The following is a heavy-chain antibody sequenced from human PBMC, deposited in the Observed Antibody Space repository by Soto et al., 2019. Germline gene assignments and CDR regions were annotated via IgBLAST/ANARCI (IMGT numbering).Heavy chain of an antibody. Sequence: EVQLVASGGGLVQPGGSLRLSCATSGFSFSGYWIHWVRQAPGKGLVWVSHINGDGSSTNYADSVKGRFTISRDYAKNTLYLQMNSLRVEDTAVYYCARGGAYIYGPQYDWGQGTLVTVSS. CDR2: INGDGSST. V-gene: IGHV3-74*01. D-gene: IGHD5-18*01. CDR1: GFSFSGYW. J-gene: IGHJ4*02. CDR3: ARGGAYIYGPQYD.